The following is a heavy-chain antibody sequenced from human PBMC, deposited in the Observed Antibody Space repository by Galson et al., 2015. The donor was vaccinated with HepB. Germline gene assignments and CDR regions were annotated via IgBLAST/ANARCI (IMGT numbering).Heavy chain of an antibody. D-gene: IGHD4-17*01. CDR1: GGSFSNYY. V-gene: IGHV4-34*01. CDR2: INLSGST. J-gene: IGHJ4*02. CDR3: ARGLTTLTAPFDY. Sequence: LSLTCAVFGGSFSNYYWSWIRQSPGKGLEWIGEINLSGSTNHNPSLKSRVTISLDTSKNHFSLKLNSVTAADTAVYYCARGLTTLTAPFDYWGQGTLVTVSS.